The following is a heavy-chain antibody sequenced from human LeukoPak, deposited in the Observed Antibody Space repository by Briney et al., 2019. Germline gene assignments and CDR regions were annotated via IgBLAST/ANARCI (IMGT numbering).Heavy chain of an antibody. D-gene: IGHD5-12*01. J-gene: IGHJ4*02. CDR1: GFTFSSYA. CDR3: TRVGGAWQPLGYFFDY. V-gene: IGHV3-30*01. CDR2: ISYDGSNK. Sequence: PGRSLRLSCAASGFTFSSYAMHWVHQAPGKGLEWVALISYDGSNKYYGDSVKGRFTISRDNSKNTLSLQMNSLRAEDTVVYYCTRVGGAWQPLGYFFDYWGQGTLVTVSS.